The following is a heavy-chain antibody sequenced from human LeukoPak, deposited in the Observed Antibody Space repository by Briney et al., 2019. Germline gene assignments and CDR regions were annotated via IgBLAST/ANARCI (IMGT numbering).Heavy chain of an antibody. CDR3: AGRSGYFDWLPSDY. J-gene: IGHJ4*02. V-gene: IGHV4-34*01. Sequence: SETLSFTCAVYGGSFSGYYWSWIRQPPGKGLEWIGEINHSGSTNYNPSLKSRVTISVDTSKNQFSLKLSSVTAADTAVYYCAGRSGYFDWLPSDYWGQGTLVTVSS. CDR2: INHSGST. CDR1: GGSFSGYY. D-gene: IGHD3-9*01.